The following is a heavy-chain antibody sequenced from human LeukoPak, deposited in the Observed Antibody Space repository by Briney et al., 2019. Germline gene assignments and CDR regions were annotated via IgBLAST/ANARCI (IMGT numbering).Heavy chain of an antibody. CDR3: VRDKRSSSSLDY. CDR2: MYYSGST. D-gene: IGHD6-6*01. V-gene: IGHV4-39*07. Sequence: SETLSLTCIVSSGSISSTSYYWGWIRQPPGMGLEWIGSMYYSGSTYYNPSLKSRVTISVDTSKSQFSLKLSSVTAADSALYYCVRDKRSSSSLDYWGQGTLVPVSS. CDR1: SGSISSTSYY. J-gene: IGHJ4*02.